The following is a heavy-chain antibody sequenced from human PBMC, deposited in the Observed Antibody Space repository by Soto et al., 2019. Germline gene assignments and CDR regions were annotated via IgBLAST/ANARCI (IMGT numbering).Heavy chain of an antibody. Sequence: EVQLLESGGGLVQPGGSLRLSCAASGFSFNKYAMTWVRQAPGKGLEWVAAISGSGGRTHYADSVKRRFTISRDNSKYILHLTTNSLRVEVPAVFYAEQTWTIFGGGLDLGQGGLVSVSS. J-gene: IGHJ4*02. CDR1: GFSFNKYA. D-gene: IGHD3-3*01. CDR2: ISGSGGRT. V-gene: IGHV3-23*01. CDR3: EQTWTIFGGGLD.